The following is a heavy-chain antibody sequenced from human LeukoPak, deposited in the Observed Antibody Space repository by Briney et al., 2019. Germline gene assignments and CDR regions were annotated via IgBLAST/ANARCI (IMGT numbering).Heavy chain of an antibody. Sequence: SETLSLTCAVYGGSFSDYYWSWIRQPPGKGLEWIGEINHSGSTHYSPSLKSRVTISVDTSKNQFSLKLSSVTAADTAVYYCARRDILTGYGLTGYWGQGTLVTVSS. CDR3: ARRDILTGYGLTGY. CDR2: INHSGST. J-gene: IGHJ4*02. V-gene: IGHV4-34*01. CDR1: GGSFSDYY. D-gene: IGHD3-9*01.